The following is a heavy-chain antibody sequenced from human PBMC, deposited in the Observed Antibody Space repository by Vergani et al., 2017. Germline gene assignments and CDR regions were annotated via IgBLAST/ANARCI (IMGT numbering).Heavy chain of an antibody. CDR2: IYYSGST. V-gene: IGHV4-61*10. CDR3: ARLQGGSSGWYYYYGMDV. D-gene: IGHD6-19*01. Sequence: QVQLQESGPGLVKPSETLSLTCTVSGGSVSSGSYYWSWIRQPAGKGLEWIGYIYYSGSTNYNPSLKSRVTISVDTSKNQFSLKLSSVTAADTAVYYCARLQGGSSGWYYYYGMDVWGQGTTVTVSS. CDR1: GGSVSSGSYY. J-gene: IGHJ6*02.